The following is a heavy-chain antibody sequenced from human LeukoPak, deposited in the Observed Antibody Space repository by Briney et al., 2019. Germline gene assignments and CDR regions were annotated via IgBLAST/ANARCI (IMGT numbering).Heavy chain of an antibody. D-gene: IGHD2-15*01. CDR1: GFTFSSYW. CDR2: LNTDGSST. CDR3: ASLYCSGGSCYEALH. J-gene: IGHJ4*02. Sequence: PGVSLRLSCAASGFTFSSYWMHWVRQAPGKGLVWVLRLNTDGSSTSYADSVKGRFTISRDNAKNTLYLQMNSLRAEDTAVYYCASLYCSGGSCYEALHWGQGTLVTVSS. V-gene: IGHV3-74*01.